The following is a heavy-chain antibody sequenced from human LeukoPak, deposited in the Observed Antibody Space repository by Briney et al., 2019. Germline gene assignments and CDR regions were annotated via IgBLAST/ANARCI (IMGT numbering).Heavy chain of an antibody. CDR3: AKDRDTYSSGRHPSFDY. CDR2: ISGSGGST. J-gene: IGHJ4*02. V-gene: IGHV3-23*01. Sequence: PGGSLRLSCAASGFTFSSYAMSWVRQAPGKGLEWVSAISGSGGSTYYADSAKGRFTISRDNSKNTLYLQMNSLRAEDTAVYYCAKDRDTYSSGRHPSFDYWGQGTLVTVSS. D-gene: IGHD6-19*01. CDR1: GFTFSSYA.